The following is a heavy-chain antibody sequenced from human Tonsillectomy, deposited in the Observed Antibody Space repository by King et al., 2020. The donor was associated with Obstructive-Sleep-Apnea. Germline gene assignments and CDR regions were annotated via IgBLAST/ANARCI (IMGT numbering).Heavy chain of an antibody. CDR3: TRTYYSDITGRSHD. D-gene: IGHD3-22*01. CDR1: GFTFSGSA. Sequence: VQLVESGGGLVQPGGSLKLSCAASGFTFSGSAIHWVRQASGKGLEWVGRIKSKPNNYATVYAASVKGRFTISRDDSKNMAYLQMNSLKTEDTAVYFCTRTYYSDITGRSHDWGQGTLVTVSS. V-gene: IGHV3-73*02. J-gene: IGHJ4*02. CDR2: IKSKPNNYAT.